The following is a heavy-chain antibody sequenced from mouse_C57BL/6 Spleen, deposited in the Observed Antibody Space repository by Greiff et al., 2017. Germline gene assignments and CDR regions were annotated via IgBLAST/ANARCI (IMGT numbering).Heavy chain of an antibody. CDR1: GFSFNTYA. CDR3: VRLYYGSYWYFDV. D-gene: IGHD1-1*01. CDR2: IRSKSNNYAT. J-gene: IGHJ1*03. V-gene: IGHV10-1*01. Sequence: EVKLMESGGGLVQPKGSLKLSCAASGFSFNTYAMNWVRQAPGKGLEWVARIRSKSNNYATYYADSVKDRFTISRDDSESMLYLQMNNLKTGDTAMYYCVRLYYGSYWYFDVWGTGTTVTVSS.